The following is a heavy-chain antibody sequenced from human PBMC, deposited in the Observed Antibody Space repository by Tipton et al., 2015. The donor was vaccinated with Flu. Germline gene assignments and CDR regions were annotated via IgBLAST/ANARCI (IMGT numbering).Heavy chain of an antibody. CDR3: ARRGGGDFWSGYSLDY. Sequence: TLSLTCTVSGGSISSSSYYWGWIRQPPGKGLEWIGSIYYSGSTYYNPSLKSRVTISVDTSKNQFSLKLSSVTAADTAVYYCARRGGGDFWSGYSLDYWGQGTLVTVPS. J-gene: IGHJ4*02. CDR2: IYYSGST. D-gene: IGHD3-3*01. CDR1: GGSISSSSYY. V-gene: IGHV4-39*01.